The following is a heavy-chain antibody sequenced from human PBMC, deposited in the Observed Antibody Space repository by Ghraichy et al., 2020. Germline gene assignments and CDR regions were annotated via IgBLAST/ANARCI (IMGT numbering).Heavy chain of an antibody. Sequence: ASVKVSCKASGYTFTGYYMHWVRQAPGQGLEWMGWINPNSGGTNYAQKFQGWVTMTRDTSISTAYMELSRLRSDDTAVYYCARDSRDYYYYGMDVWGQGTTVTVSS. J-gene: IGHJ6*02. CDR1: GYTFTGYY. CDR3: ARDSRDYYYYGMDV. V-gene: IGHV1-2*04. CDR2: INPNSGGT.